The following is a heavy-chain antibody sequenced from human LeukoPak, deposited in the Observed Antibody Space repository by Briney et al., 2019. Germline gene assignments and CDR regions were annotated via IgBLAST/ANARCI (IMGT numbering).Heavy chain of an antibody. CDR2: INQSGST. V-gene: IGHV4-34*01. CDR3: ARRHSSGYYYFDQ. J-gene: IGHJ4*02. CDR1: SESFSGYY. D-gene: IGHD3-22*01. Sequence: SETLSLTCAVYSESFSGYYWGWIRQSPGKGLEWIGEINQSGSTNYNPSFKSRVTISVDIVRNQISLRVPSVTAADTSVYYCARRHSSGYYYFDQWGQGTLVIVSS.